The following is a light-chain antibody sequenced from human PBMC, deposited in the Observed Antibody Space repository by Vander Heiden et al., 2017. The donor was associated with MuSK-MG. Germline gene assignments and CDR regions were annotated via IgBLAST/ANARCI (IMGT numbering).Light chain of an antibody. Sequence: SALTQPASVSGSPVQSITVSCTGTSTDVGGYDSVSWSHQPPAKPHNLMIYDVSNRPAGVANRFSGSKAGNTASLTISALQAEDDADYYVTSYTSSSTRVFGTGTKVTVL. CDR1: STDVGGYDS. CDR3: TSYTSSSTRV. CDR2: DVS. J-gene: IGLJ1*01. V-gene: IGLV2-14*01.